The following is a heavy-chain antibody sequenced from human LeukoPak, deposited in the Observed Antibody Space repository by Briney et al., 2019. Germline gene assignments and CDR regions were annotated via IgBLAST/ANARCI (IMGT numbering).Heavy chain of an antibody. CDR2: IYYSGST. CDR1: GGSISTYY. Sequence: SETLSLTCSVSGGSISTYYWNWIRQPPGKGLGWIGDIYYSGSTNYSPSLKSRVTMSVDTSRNQFSLRLSSVTAADTAMYYCARRVATRQFDYWGQGALVTVSS. V-gene: IGHV4-59*08. J-gene: IGHJ4*02. CDR3: ARRVATRQFDY. D-gene: IGHD5-12*01.